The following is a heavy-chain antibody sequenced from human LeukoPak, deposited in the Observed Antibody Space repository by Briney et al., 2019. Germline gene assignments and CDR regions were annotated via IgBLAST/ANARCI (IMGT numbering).Heavy chain of an antibody. CDR2: IWYDGSTK. J-gene: IGHJ4*02. CDR1: GFTFSSFG. CDR3: ARDRYSSMWSVFEY. Sequence: GGSLRLSCAASGFTFSSFGMHWVRQSPGKGLEWVAVIWYDGSTKVYADSVKGRFTISRDNSRNTLYLQVNSLRAEDSAVYYCARDRYSSMWSVFEYWGQGALVTVSS. V-gene: IGHV3-33*01. D-gene: IGHD6-13*01.